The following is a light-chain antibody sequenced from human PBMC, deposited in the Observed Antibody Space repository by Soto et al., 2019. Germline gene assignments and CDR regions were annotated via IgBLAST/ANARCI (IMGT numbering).Light chain of an antibody. V-gene: IGKV1-13*02. CDR1: QAINSA. Sequence: AIQLTQSPSSLSASVGDRVTITCRASQAINSALAWYQQRPGKAPDLLIFDASTLESGVPSRFSGRRSETDFTLIIDSLQPEDFATYYCQQFYTFPITLGQGTRLEIK. CDR2: DAS. J-gene: IGKJ5*01. CDR3: QQFYTFPIT.